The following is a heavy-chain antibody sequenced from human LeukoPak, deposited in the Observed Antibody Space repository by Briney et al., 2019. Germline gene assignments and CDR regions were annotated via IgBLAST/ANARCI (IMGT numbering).Heavy chain of an antibody. J-gene: IGHJ3*02. CDR2: INWNGGST. D-gene: IGHD1-14*01. V-gene: IGHV3-20*04. CDR1: RFTFSSYA. CDR3: AREGLRNDAFDI. Sequence: PGGSLRLSCAASRFTFSSYAMSWVRQAPGKGLEWVSGINWNGGSTGYADSVKGRFTISRDNAKSSLYLQMNSLRAEDTALYYCAREGLRNDAFDIWGQGTMVTVSS.